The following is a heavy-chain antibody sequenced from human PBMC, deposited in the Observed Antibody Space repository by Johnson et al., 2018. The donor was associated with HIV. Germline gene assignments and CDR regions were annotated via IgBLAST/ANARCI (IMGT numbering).Heavy chain of an antibody. J-gene: IGHJ3*02. D-gene: IGHD6-13*01. Sequence: QVQLMESGGGVVQPGRSLRLSCAASGFTFSTYGMHWVRQAPGKGLEWVAVISYDGSNKYYADSVKGRFTISRDNSKNTLYLQMNSLRAEDTAVYYCARERGSSSWYFDAFDIWGQGTMVTVSS. V-gene: IGHV3-30*19. CDR2: ISYDGSNK. CDR3: ARERGSSSWYFDAFDI. CDR1: GFTFSTYG.